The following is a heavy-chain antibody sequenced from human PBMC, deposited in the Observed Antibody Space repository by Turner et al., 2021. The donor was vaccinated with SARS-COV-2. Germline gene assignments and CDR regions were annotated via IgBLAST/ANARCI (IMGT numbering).Heavy chain of an antibody. D-gene: IGHD3-22*01. CDR3: ARHKGDYDSSELLG. Sequence: QLQLQESGPGLVKPSETLSLTCTVSGGSISSSSYYWGWIRQPPGKGLEWIGSIYYSGSTYYNPSLKSRGTISVDTSKNQFSPKLSSVTAADTAVYYCARHKGDYDSSELLGWGQGTLVTVSS. CDR2: IYYSGST. V-gene: IGHV4-39*01. CDR1: GGSISSSSYY. J-gene: IGHJ4*02.